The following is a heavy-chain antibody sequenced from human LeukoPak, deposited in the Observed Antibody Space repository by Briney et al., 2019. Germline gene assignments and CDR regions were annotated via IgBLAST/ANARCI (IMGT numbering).Heavy chain of an antibody. Sequence: GGSLRLSCAASGFSFSTYTMNWVRQAPGKGLDWVSYISSSSSTIYYADSVKGRFTISRDNANNSLYLQMNSLRDEDTAVYYCARARRYRSSWYHDYWGQGSQVTVSS. V-gene: IGHV3-48*02. J-gene: IGHJ4*02. D-gene: IGHD6-13*01. CDR1: GFSFSTYT. CDR2: ISSSSSTI. CDR3: ARARRYRSSWYHDY.